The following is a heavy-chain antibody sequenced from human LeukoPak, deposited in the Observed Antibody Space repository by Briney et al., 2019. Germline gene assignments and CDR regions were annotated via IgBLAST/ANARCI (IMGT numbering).Heavy chain of an antibody. J-gene: IGHJ4*02. CDR2: INPNSGGT. Sequence: ASVKVSCKASGYTFTSYAMHWVRQAPGQGLEWMGWINPNSGGTNYAQKFQGRVTMTRDTSISTAYMELSRLRSDDTAVYYCARDNYYDSSGYYRLHYWGQGTLVTVSS. CDR3: ARDNYYDSSGYYRLHY. V-gene: IGHV1-2*02. CDR1: GYTFTSYA. D-gene: IGHD3-22*01.